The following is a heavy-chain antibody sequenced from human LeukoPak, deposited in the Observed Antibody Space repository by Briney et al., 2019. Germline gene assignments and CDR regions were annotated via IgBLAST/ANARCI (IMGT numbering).Heavy chain of an antibody. CDR1: GFTFSSYA. D-gene: IGHD3-22*01. Sequence: GGSLRLSCAASGFTFSSYAMHWVRQAPGKGLEWVAVISYDGGNKYYADSVKGRFTISRDNSKNTLYLQMNSLRAEDTAVYYCARNYYDSSGYYFDYWGQGTLVTVSS. J-gene: IGHJ4*02. V-gene: IGHV3-30-3*01. CDR3: ARNYYDSSGYYFDY. CDR2: ISYDGGNK.